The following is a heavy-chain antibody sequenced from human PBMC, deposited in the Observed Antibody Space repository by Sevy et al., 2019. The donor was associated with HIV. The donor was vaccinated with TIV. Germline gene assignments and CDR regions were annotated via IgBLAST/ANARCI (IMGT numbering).Heavy chain of an antibody. CDR1: GFTFGSFL. D-gene: IGHD6-6*01. J-gene: IGHJ4*02. V-gene: IGHV3-7*01. CDR3: AKLYSSSSGRGLDN. Sequence: GGSLRLSCAASGFTFGSFLMTWVRRAPGKGLEWVAKIKEDGRGDFYVDSVRGRFTVSWDNAKKSLYLQMNNLRGEDTALYYCAKLYSSSSGRGLDNWGQGALVTVSS. CDR2: IKEDGRGD.